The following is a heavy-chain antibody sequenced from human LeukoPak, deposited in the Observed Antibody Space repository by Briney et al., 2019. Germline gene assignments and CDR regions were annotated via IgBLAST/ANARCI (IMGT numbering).Heavy chain of an antibody. V-gene: IGHV1-69*05. CDR1: GGTFSSYA. J-gene: IGHJ4*02. CDR2: IIPIFGTA. CDR3: ARAPYYYDSSGYSNY. Sequence: SVKVSCKASGGTFSSYAISWVRQAPGQGLEWMGRIIPIFGTANYAQKFQGRVTITTDESTSTAYMELCSLRSEDTAVYYCARAPYYYDSSGYSNYWGQGTLVTVSS. D-gene: IGHD3-22*01.